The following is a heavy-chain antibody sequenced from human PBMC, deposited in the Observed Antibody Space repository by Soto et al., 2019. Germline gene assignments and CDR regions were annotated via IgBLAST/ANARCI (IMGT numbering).Heavy chain of an antibody. CDR3: ASYDYVWGSYRGPFDY. V-gene: IGHV4-4*02. D-gene: IGHD3-16*02. CDR1: GVSISSSNW. CDR2: IYHSGST. J-gene: IGHJ4*02. Sequence: PSETLSLTCAVSGVSISSSNWWSWVRQPPGKGLEWIGEIYHSGSTNYNPSLKSRVTISVDKSKNQFSLKLSSVTAADTAVYYCASYDYVWGSYRGPFDYWGQGTLVTVSS.